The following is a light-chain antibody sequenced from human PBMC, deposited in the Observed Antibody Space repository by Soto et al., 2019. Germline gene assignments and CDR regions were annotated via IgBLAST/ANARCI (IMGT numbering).Light chain of an antibody. J-gene: IGKJ5*01. CDR1: QGISRW. CDR2: AAS. Sequence: DIQMTQSPSSVSASVGDRVTITCWASQGISRWLAWYQKKPGRAPKLLIYAASSLQSGVPVRFSGSGSGTDFTLSISSLEPEDVATYYCQQLDSFPLTFGQGTRLEIK. V-gene: IGKV1-12*01. CDR3: QQLDSFPLT.